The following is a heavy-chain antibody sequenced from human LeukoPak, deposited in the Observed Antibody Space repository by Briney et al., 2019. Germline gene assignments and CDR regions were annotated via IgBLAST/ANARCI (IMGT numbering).Heavy chain of an antibody. Sequence: SETLSLTCTVSGGSISSSCYYWGWIRQPPGKGLEWIGSIYYSGSTYYNPSLKSRVTISVDTSKNQFSLKLSSVTPEDTAVYYCARVRIRGVIITFGGGRGAPFDYWGQGTLVTVSS. CDR2: IYYSGST. CDR3: ARVRIRGVIITFGGGRGAPFDY. CDR1: GGSISSSCYY. D-gene: IGHD3-10*01. J-gene: IGHJ4*02. V-gene: IGHV4-39*01.